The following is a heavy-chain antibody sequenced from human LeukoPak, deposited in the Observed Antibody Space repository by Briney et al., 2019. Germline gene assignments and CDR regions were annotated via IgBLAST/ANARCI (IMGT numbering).Heavy chain of an antibody. CDR2: IYYSGST. J-gene: IGHJ6*02. CDR3: ARMVATIVSYYGMDV. V-gene: IGHV4-59*01. D-gene: IGHD5-12*01. CDR1: GGSISSYY. Sequence: SETLSLTCTVSGGSISSYYWSWIRQPPGKGLEWIGHIYYSGSTNYNPPLKSRVTISVDTPKNQFSLKLSSVTAADTAVYYCARMVATIVSYYGMDVWGQGTTVTVSS.